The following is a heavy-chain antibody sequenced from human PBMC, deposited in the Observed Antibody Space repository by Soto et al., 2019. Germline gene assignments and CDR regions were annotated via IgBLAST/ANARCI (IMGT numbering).Heavy chain of an antibody. Sequence: QVQLVQSGAEVKKPGASVKVSCKASGYTFTSYDINWVRQATGQGLEWMGWMNPNSGNTGYAQKFQGRVTMTRNTSISTAYSELSSLRSEDTAVYYRARGSYCTNGVCASVVWGQGTTVTVSS. J-gene: IGHJ6*02. V-gene: IGHV1-8*01. CDR3: ARGSYCTNGVCASVV. CDR1: GYTFTSYD. D-gene: IGHD2-8*01. CDR2: MNPNSGNT.